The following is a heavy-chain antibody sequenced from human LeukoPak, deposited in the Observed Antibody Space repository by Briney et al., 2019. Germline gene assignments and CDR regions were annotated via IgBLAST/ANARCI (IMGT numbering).Heavy chain of an antibody. V-gene: IGHV4-31*03. Sequence: PSETLSLTCTVSGGSISSGGYYWSWIRQHPGKGLEWIGYIYYSGSTYYNPSLKSRVTISVDTSKNQFSLKLSSVTAADTAVYYCAREIAYCGGDCYSPHGWYFDLWGRGPLVPVS. CDR1: GGSISSGGYY. CDR3: AREIAYCGGDCYSPHGWYFDL. D-gene: IGHD2-21*02. J-gene: IGHJ2*01. CDR2: IYYSGST.